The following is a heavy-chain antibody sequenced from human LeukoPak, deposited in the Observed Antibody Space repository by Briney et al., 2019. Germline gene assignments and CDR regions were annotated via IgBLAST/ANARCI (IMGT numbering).Heavy chain of an antibody. Sequence: GGSLALPCTASGFTFSSYWMSWVRQAPGKGLEWVATIKQDGSQKEYVESVQGRFTVSRDNAKNSLYLHMNRLRAEDTAVYYCARDPTVTNFHDAFDIWGQGTMVTVSS. CDR1: GFTFSSYW. CDR2: IKQDGSQK. CDR3: ARDPTVTNFHDAFDI. V-gene: IGHV3-7*05. D-gene: IGHD4-17*01. J-gene: IGHJ3*02.